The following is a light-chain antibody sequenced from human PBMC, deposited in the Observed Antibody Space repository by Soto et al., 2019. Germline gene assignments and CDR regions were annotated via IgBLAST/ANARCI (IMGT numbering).Light chain of an antibody. Sequence: EIVLTQSPGTLSLSPGDRGTLSCRASQSVSSSYLAWYQQKTGQAPSLLIYGASLRATGIPDKFSGRGSGTDFTLTISRLEPEDFAVYYCQQYGSSELTFGGGTK. V-gene: IGKV3-20*01. CDR2: GAS. J-gene: IGKJ4*01. CDR3: QQYGSSELT. CDR1: QSVSSSY.